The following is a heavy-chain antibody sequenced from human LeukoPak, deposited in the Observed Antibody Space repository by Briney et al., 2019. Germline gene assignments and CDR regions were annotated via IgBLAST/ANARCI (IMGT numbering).Heavy chain of an antibody. CDR2: TYYRSKWYN. D-gene: IGHD6-13*01. J-gene: IGHJ4*02. Sequence: SQTLSLTCAISGDSVSSNSAAWNWIRQSPSRGLEWLGRTYYRSKWYNDYAVSVKSRITINPDASKNRFSLQLNSVTPADTAVYCCVRYSSSWDAFTNYFDYWGQGTLVTVSS. V-gene: IGHV6-1*01. CDR3: VRYSSSWDAFTNYFDY. CDR1: GDSVSSNSAA.